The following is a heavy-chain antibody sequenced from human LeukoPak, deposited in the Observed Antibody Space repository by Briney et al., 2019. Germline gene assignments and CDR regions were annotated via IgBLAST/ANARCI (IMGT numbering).Heavy chain of an antibody. Sequence: SETLSLTCTVSGGSISSGDYYWSWIRQPPGKGLEWIGYIYYSGSTYYNPSLKSRVTISVDTSKNQFSLKLSSVTAADTAVYYCARRVYSTSWSYYFDYWGQGTLVTVSS. V-gene: IGHV4-30-4*02. CDR1: GGSISSGDYY. CDR2: IYYSGST. CDR3: ARRVYSTSWSYYFDY. D-gene: IGHD6-13*01. J-gene: IGHJ4*02.